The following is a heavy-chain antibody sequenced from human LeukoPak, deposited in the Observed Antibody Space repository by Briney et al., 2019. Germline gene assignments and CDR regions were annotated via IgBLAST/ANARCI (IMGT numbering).Heavy chain of an antibody. CDR1: GGSISSGDYY. Sequence: PSETLSLTCTVSGGSISSGDYYWSWIRQPPGKGLEWIGYIYYIGNTFYNPSLKSRVTISVDASKNQFSLKLSSVTAADTAVYYCASAYCGGDCTPYWYFDLWGRGTLVTVSS. V-gene: IGHV4-30-4*01. CDR2: IYYIGNT. J-gene: IGHJ2*01. D-gene: IGHD2-21*02. CDR3: ASAYCGGDCTPYWYFDL.